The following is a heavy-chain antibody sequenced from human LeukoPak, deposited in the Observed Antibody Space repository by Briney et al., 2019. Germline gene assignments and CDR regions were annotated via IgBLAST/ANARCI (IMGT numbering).Heavy chain of an antibody. V-gene: IGHV1-69*04. CDR1: GGTSNRDA. CDR3: ATTNDGGGYQWGDFFDF. D-gene: IGHD3-22*01. Sequence: ASVKVSCKASGGTSNRDAISWVRQAPGQGLEWMGRIIPNLGTTNRAQNFQDRVTLTADKSTNTAYMELTSLTSDDTAVYYCATTNDGGGYQWGDFFDFWGQGTLVTVSS. J-gene: IGHJ4*02. CDR2: IIPNLGTT.